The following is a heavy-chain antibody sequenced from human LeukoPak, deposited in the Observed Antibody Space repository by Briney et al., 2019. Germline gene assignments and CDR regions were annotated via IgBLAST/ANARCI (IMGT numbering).Heavy chain of an antibody. CDR2: ISRSSGYT. CDR3: ASGAAAYIDY. V-gene: IGHV3-11*03. J-gene: IGHJ4*02. Sequence: PRGSLRLSCAGSGFTFSDYYMSWIRQAPGKGLEWVSYISRSSGYTNYADSLKGRFTISRDNAKNSLYLQTSSLRAEDTAVYYCASGAAAYIDYWGQGTLVTASS. CDR1: GFTFSDYY. D-gene: IGHD2-15*01.